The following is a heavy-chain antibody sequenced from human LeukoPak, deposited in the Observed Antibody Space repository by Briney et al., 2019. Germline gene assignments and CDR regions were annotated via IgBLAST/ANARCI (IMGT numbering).Heavy chain of an antibody. V-gene: IGHV3-30-3*01. J-gene: IGHJ4*02. CDR3: ARDYLVDY. CDR2: ISYDGSNK. D-gene: IGHD3-16*02. Sequence: GRSLRLSCAASGFTFSSYAMHWVRQAPGKGLEWVAVISYDGSNKYYADSVKGRFTISRDNSKNTLYLQMNSLRAEDTAVYYCARDYLVDYWGQGTLVTVSS. CDR1: GFTFSSYA.